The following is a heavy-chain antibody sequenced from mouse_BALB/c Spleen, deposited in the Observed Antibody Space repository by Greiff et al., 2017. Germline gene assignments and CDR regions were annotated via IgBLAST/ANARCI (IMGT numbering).Heavy chain of an antibody. Sequence: EVQRVESGGGLVQPGGSLKLSCAASGFTFSSYGMSWVRQTPDKRLELVATINSNGGSNYYPDSVKGRFTISRDNAKNTLYLQMSSLKSEDTTMYYCARDYYGSSYNSMDYWGQGTSVTVSS. CDR1: GFTFSSYG. CDR2: INSNGGSN. D-gene: IGHD1-1*01. J-gene: IGHJ4*01. V-gene: IGHV5-6-3*01. CDR3: ARDYYGSSYNSMDY.